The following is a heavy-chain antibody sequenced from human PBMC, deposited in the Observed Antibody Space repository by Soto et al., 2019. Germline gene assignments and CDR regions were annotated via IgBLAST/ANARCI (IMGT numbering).Heavy chain of an antibody. V-gene: IGHV1-2*07. CDR2: INPNSGGT. Sequence: QVQLVQSGAEVKKPGASVKVSCKASGYTFTGYYIHWVRRVPGQGLEWMGFINPNSGGTNYAHKFQGRVPMTRDMSVSAALLPLHSLRSDDTAIYFCGRGVGVTAPSTLYYFDYWGQGTLVTVSS. CDR3: GRGVGVTAPSTLYYFDY. J-gene: IGHJ4*02. D-gene: IGHD2-21*02. CDR1: GYTFTGYY.